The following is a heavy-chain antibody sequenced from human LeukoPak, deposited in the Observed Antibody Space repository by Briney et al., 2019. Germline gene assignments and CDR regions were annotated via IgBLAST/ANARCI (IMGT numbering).Heavy chain of an antibody. CDR3: ARVDPGNYYAFDF. CDR2: ISTYNSNT. Sequence: GASVKVSCKASGYTFTSYDINWVRQATGQGLEWMGWISTYNSNTNYAQKFQGRVTMTTDTSTSTAYMELRSLRSDDTAVYYCARVDPGNYYAFDFWGQGTKVTVSS. CDR1: GYTFTSYD. V-gene: IGHV1-18*01. J-gene: IGHJ3*01. D-gene: IGHD1-26*01.